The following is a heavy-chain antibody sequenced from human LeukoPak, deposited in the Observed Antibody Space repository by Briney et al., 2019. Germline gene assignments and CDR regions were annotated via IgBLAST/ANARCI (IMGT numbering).Heavy chain of an antibody. CDR2: IYTSGST. CDR3: AREVGGSIFGVVTNWFDP. J-gene: IGHJ5*02. Sequence: SQTLSLTCAVSGGSISSGSYYWSWFRQPAGKGLEWIGRIYTSGSTNYNPSLKSRVTISVDTSKNQFSLKLSSVTAADTAVYYCAREVGGSIFGVVTNWFDPWGQGTLVTVSS. D-gene: IGHD3-3*01. V-gene: IGHV4-61*02. CDR1: GGSISSGSYY.